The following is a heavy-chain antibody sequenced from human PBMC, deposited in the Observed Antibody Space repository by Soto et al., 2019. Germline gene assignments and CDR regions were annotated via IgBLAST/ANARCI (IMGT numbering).Heavy chain of an antibody. V-gene: IGHV1-69*13. CDR1: GGTFISYA. CDR3: ARDSYYYDSSGYSGAYFDY. D-gene: IGHD3-22*01. Sequence: SVKVSCKASGGTFISYAISWVRQAPGQGLEWMGGIIPIFGTANYAQKFQGRVTITADESTSTAYMELSSLRSEDTAVYYCARDSYYYDSSGYSGAYFDYWGQGTLVTVSS. CDR2: IIPIFGTA. J-gene: IGHJ4*02.